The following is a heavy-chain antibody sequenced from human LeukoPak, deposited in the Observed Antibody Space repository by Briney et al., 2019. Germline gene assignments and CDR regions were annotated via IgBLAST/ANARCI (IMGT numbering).Heavy chain of an antibody. J-gene: IGHJ5*02. CDR2: IYSSGIT. D-gene: IGHD3-10*01. Sequence: SETLSLTCTVSGASLNSYYWTWVRQAAGKGLEWIGRIYSSGITNYNPSLKSRVTMSVDRSENQFSLKVRSVTAADTAVYYCAREKYYYSFDPGGLGTLVTVS. V-gene: IGHV4-4*07. CDR3: AREKYYYSFDP. CDR1: GASLNSYY.